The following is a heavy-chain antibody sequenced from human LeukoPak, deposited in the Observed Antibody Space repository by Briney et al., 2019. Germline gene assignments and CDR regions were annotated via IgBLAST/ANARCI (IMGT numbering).Heavy chain of an antibody. CDR1: GFSFSGYS. Sequence: RGSLRLSCAASGFSFSGYSMSWVRQAPGKGLEWVSSISSTSSYIHYADSVKGRFTISRDNAKNSLFLQMNSLRAEDTAVYYCARDARGFDYWGQGTLVTVSS. J-gene: IGHJ4*02. CDR3: ARDARGFDY. D-gene: IGHD2-15*01. CDR2: ISSTSSYI. V-gene: IGHV3-21*01.